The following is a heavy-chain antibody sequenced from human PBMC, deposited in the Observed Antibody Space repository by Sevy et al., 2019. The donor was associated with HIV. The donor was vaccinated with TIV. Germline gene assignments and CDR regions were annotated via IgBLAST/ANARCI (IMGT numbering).Heavy chain of an antibody. D-gene: IGHD2-15*01. CDR2: IKSDGSST. CDR3: ARVRDCAAAGCYSFFDS. J-gene: IGHJ4*02. Sequence: GGSLRLSCAASGFTFSSYWMHWVRQAPGRALVWVSRIKSDGSSTDYADSVKGRFTISRDNAQNTLYLQMNSLRAEDTAVYYCARVRDCAAAGCYSFFDSWGQGTLVTVSS. CDR1: GFTFSSYW. V-gene: IGHV3-74*01.